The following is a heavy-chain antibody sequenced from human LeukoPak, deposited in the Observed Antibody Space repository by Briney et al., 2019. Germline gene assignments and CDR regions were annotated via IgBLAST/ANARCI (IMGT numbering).Heavy chain of an antibody. J-gene: IGHJ5*02. Sequence: ASVKVSCKVSGYTLTELSMHWVRQAPGKGLEWMGGFDPEDGETIYAQKFQGRVTMTEDTSTNTAYMELSSLRSEDTAVYYCATVRSGWYGPYRWFDPWGQGTLGTVSS. D-gene: IGHD6-19*01. CDR2: FDPEDGET. CDR3: ATVRSGWYGPYRWFDP. CDR1: GYTLTELS. V-gene: IGHV1-24*01.